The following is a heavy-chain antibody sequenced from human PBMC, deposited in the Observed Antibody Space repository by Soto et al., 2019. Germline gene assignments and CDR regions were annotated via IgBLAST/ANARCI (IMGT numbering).Heavy chain of an antibody. Sequence: PSETLSLTCAVYGGSFSGYYWSWIRQPPGKGLEWIGEINHSGSTNYNPSLKSRVTISVDTSKNQFSLKLSSVTAADTAVYYCARGRRIAAAVRYYYYGMDVWGQGTTVTVSS. CDR1: GGSFSGYY. D-gene: IGHD6-13*01. J-gene: IGHJ6*02. CDR2: INHSGST. CDR3: ARGRRIAAAVRYYYYGMDV. V-gene: IGHV4-34*01.